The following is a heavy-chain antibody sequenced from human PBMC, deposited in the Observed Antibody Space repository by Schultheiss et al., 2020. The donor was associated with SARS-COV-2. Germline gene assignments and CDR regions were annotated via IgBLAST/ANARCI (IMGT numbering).Heavy chain of an antibody. J-gene: IGHJ4*02. CDR3: ARHYDFWSGYSFDY. V-gene: IGHV4-39*01. D-gene: IGHD3-3*01. Sequence: SETLSLTCSVSGGSVSSSSYYWGWIRQPPGKGLEWIGSIYYSGSTYYNPSLKSRVTISVDTSKNQFSLKLSSVTAADTAVYYCARHYDFWSGYSFDYWGQGTLVTVSS. CDR2: IYYSGST. CDR1: GGSVSSSSYY.